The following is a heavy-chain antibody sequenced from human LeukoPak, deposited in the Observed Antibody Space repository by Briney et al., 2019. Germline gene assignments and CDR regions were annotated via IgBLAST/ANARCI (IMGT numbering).Heavy chain of an antibody. J-gene: IGHJ4*02. CDR3: AKKAHYDAYAKYFDY. CDR2: VSTVGRT. D-gene: IGHD4-17*01. V-gene: IGHV3-23*01. Sequence: PGGTLRLSCAASGFTFRSYGMNWVRQAPGKGLEWVSGVSTVGRTYYADSVKGRFTISRDNSNNMLYLQMNSLRAEDTAVYYCAKKAHYDAYAKYFDYWGQGTLVTVSS. CDR1: GFTFRSYG.